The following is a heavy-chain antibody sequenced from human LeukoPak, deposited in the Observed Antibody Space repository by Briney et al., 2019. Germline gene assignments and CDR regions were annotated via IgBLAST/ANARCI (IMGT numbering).Heavy chain of an antibody. CDR2: INPNSGGT. J-gene: IGHJ4*02. V-gene: IGHV1-2*04. Sequence: GASVKVSCKASGYTFTGYYMHWVRQAPGQGLEWMGWINPNSGGTNYAQKFQGWVTMTRDTSISTAYMELSRLRSDDTAVYYCARDGRASYDFLTGYYHFDYWGQGTLVTVSS. CDR3: ARDGRASYDFLTGYYHFDY. CDR1: GYTFTGYY. D-gene: IGHD3-9*01.